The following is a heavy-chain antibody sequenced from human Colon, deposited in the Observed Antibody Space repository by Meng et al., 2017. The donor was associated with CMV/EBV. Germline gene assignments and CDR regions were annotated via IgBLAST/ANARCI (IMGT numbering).Heavy chain of an antibody. CDR3: ARSPSAMARYYFDS. V-gene: IGHV4-31*02. CDR2: VYYTGTT. J-gene: IGHJ4*02. D-gene: IGHD5-18*01. Sequence: SGGSISSDNHYWSWIRHHPGKGPEWIGYVYYTGTTHYNPSLKSRVTISVDTSNNQFSLMVTSVTAADTAVYYCARSPSAMARYYFDSWGQGTLVTVSS. CDR1: GGSISSDNHY.